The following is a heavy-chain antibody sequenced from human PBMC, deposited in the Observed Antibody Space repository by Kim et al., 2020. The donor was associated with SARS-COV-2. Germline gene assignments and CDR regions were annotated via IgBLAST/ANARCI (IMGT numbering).Heavy chain of an antibody. Sequence: SGPTLVNPTQTLTLTCTFSGFSFRLPGISVGWIRQPPGKALEWVGIILWNDDTRYRPSLQSRVTITKDDRRNRVVLSMSNIQPVDAGTYFCARERTFRGQKEDFDMWGSWTEVTVS. D-gene: IGHD3-10*01. J-gene: IGHJ3*02. CDR1: GFSFRLPGIS. CDR3: ARERTFRGQKEDFDM. V-gene: IGHV2-5*04. CDR2: ILWNDDT.